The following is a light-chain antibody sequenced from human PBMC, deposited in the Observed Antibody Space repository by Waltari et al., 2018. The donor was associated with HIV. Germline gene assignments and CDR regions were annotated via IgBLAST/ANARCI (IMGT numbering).Light chain of an antibody. CDR2: RTN. V-gene: IGLV1-47*01. CDR3: AAWDDSLSGVV. CDR1: SSNIGINY. Sequence: QSVLTQPPSASGTPGQWVPISCSGSSSNIGINYVYWYQQLPGTAPKLLIYRTNQRPSGVPDRFSGSKAGTSASLAISGLRSEDEGDYSCAAWDDSLSGVVFGGGTKLTVL. J-gene: IGLJ2*01.